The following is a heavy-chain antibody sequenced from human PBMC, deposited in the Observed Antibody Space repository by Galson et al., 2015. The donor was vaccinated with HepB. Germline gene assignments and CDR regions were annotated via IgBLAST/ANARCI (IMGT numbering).Heavy chain of an antibody. D-gene: IGHD3-10*01. CDR2: ISAYNLNT. CDR1: DFTFNTYG. Sequence: SVKVSCKASDFTFNTYGFHWVRQAPGQGLEWMGWISAYNLNTNYAQSFRGRVTMTTDTSTNTVCMELRSLRSDDTAVYFCARGQFGSARHVLTNFDFWGQGTLVTVSA. V-gene: IGHV1-18*04. CDR3: ARGQFGSARHVLTNFDF. J-gene: IGHJ4*02.